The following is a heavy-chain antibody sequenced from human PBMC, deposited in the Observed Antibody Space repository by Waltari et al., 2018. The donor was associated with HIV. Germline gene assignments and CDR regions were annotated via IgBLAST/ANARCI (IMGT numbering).Heavy chain of an antibody. V-gene: IGHV4-31*03. CDR2: IYYSGST. CDR3: AREIWKEVRYFDY. CDR1: GGSISSGGYY. D-gene: IGHD3-3*01. J-gene: IGHJ4*02. Sequence: QVQLQESGPGLVKPSQTLSLTCTVSGGSISSGGYYWSWIRQHPGKGLEWIGYIYYSGSTYYNPSLKSRVTISIDTPKNQFSLKLSSVTAADTAVYYCAREIWKEVRYFDYWGQGTLVTVSS.